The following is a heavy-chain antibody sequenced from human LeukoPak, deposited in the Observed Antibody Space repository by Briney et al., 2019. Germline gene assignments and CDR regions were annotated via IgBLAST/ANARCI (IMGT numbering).Heavy chain of an antibody. Sequence: GGSRRLSCAASGFTVSSNYMSWVRQAPGKGPEWVSVIYSGGSTYYADSVKGRFTISRDNSKNTLYLQMNSLRAEDTAVYYCARDMGVYALDYWGQGTLVTVSS. CDR1: GFTVSSNY. D-gene: IGHD2-8*02. CDR3: ARDMGVYALDY. J-gene: IGHJ4*02. V-gene: IGHV3-53*01. CDR2: IYSGGST.